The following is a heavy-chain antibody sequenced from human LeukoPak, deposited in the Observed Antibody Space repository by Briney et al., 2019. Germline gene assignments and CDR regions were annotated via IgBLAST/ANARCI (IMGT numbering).Heavy chain of an antibody. V-gene: IGHV3-7*01. CDR3: ARDPGRGYDI. D-gene: IGHD3-22*01. Sequence: GGSLRLSCAASGFTFATYWMAWVRQAPGKGLEWVAVIKHDGREKKSVDSVKGRFTVSRDNAKNPLYLQMNSLSAEDTAVYYCARDPGRGYDIWGQGTMVTVSS. CDR1: GFTFATYW. J-gene: IGHJ3*02. CDR2: IKHDGREK.